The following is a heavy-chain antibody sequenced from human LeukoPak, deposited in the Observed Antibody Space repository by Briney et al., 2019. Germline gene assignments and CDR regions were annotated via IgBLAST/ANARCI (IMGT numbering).Heavy chain of an antibody. J-gene: IGHJ4*02. Sequence: PGGSLRLSCAASGFTFSDYSMNWVRQAPGKGLEWVSYISGSSSTIYYADSVKGRFTISRDNAKNSLYLQMNSLRDDDTAIYYCAKEGTYWAIDSWGQGTLVTVSS. D-gene: IGHD1-26*01. CDR1: GFTFSDYS. CDR3: AKEGTYWAIDS. V-gene: IGHV3-48*02. CDR2: ISGSSSTI.